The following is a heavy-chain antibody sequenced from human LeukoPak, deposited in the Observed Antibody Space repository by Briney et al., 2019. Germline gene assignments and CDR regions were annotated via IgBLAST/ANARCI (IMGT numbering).Heavy chain of an antibody. CDR2: INPNSGGT. V-gene: IGHV1-2*02. CDR1: GYTFTGYY. Sequence: ASVKVSCKASGYTFTGYYMNWVRQAPGQGLEWMGWINPNSGGTNYAQKFQGRVTMTRDTSISTAYMELSRLRSDDTAVYYCAVPGYNYGSYAMDVWGQGTTVTVSS. J-gene: IGHJ6*02. D-gene: IGHD5-18*01. CDR3: AVPGYNYGSYAMDV.